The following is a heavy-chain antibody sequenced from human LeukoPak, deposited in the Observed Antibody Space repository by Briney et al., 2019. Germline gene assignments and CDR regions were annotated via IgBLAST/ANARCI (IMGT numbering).Heavy chain of an antibody. V-gene: IGHV4-59*02. CDR2: IYYSGST. Sequence: PSETLSLTCTVSGGSVSSYYWSWIRQPPGKGLEWIGYIYYSGSTNYNPSLKSRVTISVDTSKNQFSLKLSSVTAADTAVYYCARDPSGYYDSSGLAFDIWGQGTMVTVSS. J-gene: IGHJ3*02. D-gene: IGHD3-22*01. CDR1: GGSVSSYY. CDR3: ARDPSGYYDSSGLAFDI.